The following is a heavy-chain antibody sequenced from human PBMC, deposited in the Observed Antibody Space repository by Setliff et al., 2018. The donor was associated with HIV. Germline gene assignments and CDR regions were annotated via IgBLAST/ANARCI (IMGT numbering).Heavy chain of an antibody. CDR3: AKDAYSSGWYDP. CDR2: ISGSGSST. CDR1: EFTFRTHA. Sequence: GGSLRLSCAASEFTFRTHAMSWVRQAPGKGLEWVSAISGSGSSTYYADSVKGQFTISRDNSKNTLYLQMNSLRAEDTAIYYCAKDAYSSGWYDPWGQGTLVTVSS. J-gene: IGHJ5*02. D-gene: IGHD6-19*01. V-gene: IGHV3-23*01.